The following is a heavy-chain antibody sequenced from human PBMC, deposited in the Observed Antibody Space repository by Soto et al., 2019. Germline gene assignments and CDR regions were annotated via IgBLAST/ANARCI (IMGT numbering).Heavy chain of an antibody. D-gene: IGHD4-17*01. CDR2: IYWNDDT. CDR3: AHRGYGNYPRDNWFDP. V-gene: IGHV2-5*01. CDR1: GFSLTTAGAG. Sequence: QITLKESGPTLVKPTQTLTLPCTFSGFSLTTAGAGVGWIRQPPGKALEWLALIYWNDDTRYSPSLKSRLTITKDTSTHQVVLRMTNRDPVETATYSCAHRGYGNYPRDNWFDPWGQGILVIVSS. J-gene: IGHJ5*02.